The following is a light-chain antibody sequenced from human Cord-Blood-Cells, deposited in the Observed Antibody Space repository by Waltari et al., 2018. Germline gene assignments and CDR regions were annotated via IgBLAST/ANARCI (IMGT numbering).Light chain of an antibody. Sequence: SYVLTQPPSVSVAPGKTARLTCGGNNIGSKSVHWYQQKPCQAPVLVIYDDSDRPSGIPERFSGSNSGNTATLTISRVEAGDEADYDCQVWDSSSDHYVFGTGTKVTVL. J-gene: IGLJ1*01. CDR1: NIGSKS. V-gene: IGLV3-21*04. CDR3: QVWDSSSDHYV. CDR2: DDS.